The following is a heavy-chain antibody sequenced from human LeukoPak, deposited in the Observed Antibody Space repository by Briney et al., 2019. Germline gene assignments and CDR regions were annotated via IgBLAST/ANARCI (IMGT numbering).Heavy chain of an antibody. CDR2: ISSSSVYI. CDR3: ARAGSGTYNLDY. J-gene: IGHJ4*02. Sequence: GGSLRLSCAASGFTVSGNYMSWVRQAPGKGLEWVSSISSSSVYIYYAHSLKGRFTISRDNAKNSLYLQMNSLRAEDTAVYYFARAGSGTYNLDYWGQGTLVTVSS. CDR1: GFTVSGNY. D-gene: IGHD1-26*01. V-gene: IGHV3-21*01.